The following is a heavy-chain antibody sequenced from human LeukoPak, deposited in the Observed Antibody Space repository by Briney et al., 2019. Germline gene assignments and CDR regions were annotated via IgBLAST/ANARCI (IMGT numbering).Heavy chain of an antibody. J-gene: IGHJ2*01. Sequence: PGGSLRLSCAASGFSFSSYAMSWVRQAPGKGLEWVSAISGSGGSTYYADSVKGRFTISRDNSKNTLYLQMNSLRAEDTAVYYCAKWEQWLVVWYFDLWGRGTLVTVSS. V-gene: IGHV3-23*01. D-gene: IGHD6-19*01. CDR2: ISGSGGST. CDR3: AKWEQWLVVWYFDL. CDR1: GFSFSSYA.